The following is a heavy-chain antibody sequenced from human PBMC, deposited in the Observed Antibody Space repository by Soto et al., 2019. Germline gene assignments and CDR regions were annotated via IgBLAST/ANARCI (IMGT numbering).Heavy chain of an antibody. CDR1: GFSFGSYS. J-gene: IGHJ4*02. CDR2: ISGSDVKT. Sequence: GGSLRLSCAASGFSFGSYSLSWVRQAPGKGLEWVSTISGSDVKTFYADSVKGRFSISRDTSQSTLYLQMNSLRADDTAMYYCPRSSYLDYWGQGTRVTVSS. CDR3: PRSSYLDY. V-gene: IGHV3-23*01.